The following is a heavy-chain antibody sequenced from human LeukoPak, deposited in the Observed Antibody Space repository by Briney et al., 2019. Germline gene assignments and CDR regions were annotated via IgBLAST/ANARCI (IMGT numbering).Heavy chain of an antibody. CDR2: INHSGSA. D-gene: IGHD4-17*01. Sequence: PSETLSLTCAVSGGSFSGYYWTWIRQPPGKGLEWIGEINHSGSANYNPFLKSRVTISLDTSKNQFSLKLSSVTAADTAVYYCARGQGTVTTHWGQGTLVTVSS. V-gene: IGHV4-34*01. CDR1: GGSFSGYY. CDR3: ARGQGTVTTH. J-gene: IGHJ4*02.